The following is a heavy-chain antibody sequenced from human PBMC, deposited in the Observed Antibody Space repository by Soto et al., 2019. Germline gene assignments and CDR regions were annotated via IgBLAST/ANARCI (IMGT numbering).Heavy chain of an antibody. CDR3: AGAYCSGTTCYGLYGMDV. J-gene: IGHJ6*02. CDR1: GFSFTNYA. V-gene: IGHV3-23*01. CDR2: MSGSGGGT. D-gene: IGHD2-2*01. Sequence: EVQLLESGGGLVQPGGSLRLSCAASGFSFTNYAMHWVLQASGKGLEWVSSMSGSGGGTYYADSVKGRFTISRDNSKNTFFLQMNSLRAEDTALYYCAGAYCSGTTCYGLYGMDVWGQVPTVTVSS.